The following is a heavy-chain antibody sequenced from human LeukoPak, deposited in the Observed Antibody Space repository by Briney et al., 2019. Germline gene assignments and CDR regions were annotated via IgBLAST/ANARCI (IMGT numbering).Heavy chain of an antibody. CDR1: GFTFSSYW. CDR2: INSDGSST. D-gene: IGHD2-15*01. J-gene: IGHJ4*02. Sequence: GGSLRLSCAASGFTFSSYWMHWVRHAPGKELVWVSRINSDGSSTSYADSVKGRFTISRDNAKNTLYLQMDSLRAEDTAVYYCARARASGRSGFDYWGQGTLVTVSS. CDR3: ARARASGRSGFDY. V-gene: IGHV3-74*01.